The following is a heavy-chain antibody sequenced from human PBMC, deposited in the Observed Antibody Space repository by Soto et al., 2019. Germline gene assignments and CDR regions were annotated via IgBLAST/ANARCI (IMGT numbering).Heavy chain of an antibody. Sequence: GGSLRLSCVDSGFSMYDYGMNWVRQGAGKVLEWVSYISSSSVIYYADSVKGRFTISRDNAKNTLYLQMNILRAADTAVYFCAKDGDYDSYGYYYPGRSKTYFGMDVWGLGTTVTVSS. CDR2: ISSSSVI. CDR3: AKDGDYDSYGYYYPGRSKTYFGMDV. D-gene: IGHD3-22*01. CDR1: GFSMYDYG. V-gene: IGHV3-48*01. J-gene: IGHJ6*02.